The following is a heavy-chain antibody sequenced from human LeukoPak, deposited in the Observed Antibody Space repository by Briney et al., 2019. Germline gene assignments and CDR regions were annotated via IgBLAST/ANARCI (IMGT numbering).Heavy chain of an antibody. CDR1: GFTFSSYS. CDR3: AKEVVPAARPGNWFGP. CDR2: ISGSGGST. J-gene: IGHJ5*02. D-gene: IGHD2-2*01. V-gene: IGHV3-23*01. Sequence: QPGGSLRLSCAASGFTFSSYSMNWVRQAPGKGLEWVSAISGSGGSTYYADSVKGRFTISRDNSKNTLYLQMNSLRAEDTAVYYCAKEVVPAARPGNWFGPWGQGTLVTVSS.